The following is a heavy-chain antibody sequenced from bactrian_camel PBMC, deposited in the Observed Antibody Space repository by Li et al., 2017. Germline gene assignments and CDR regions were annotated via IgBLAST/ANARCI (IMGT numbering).Heavy chain of an antibody. J-gene: IGHJ6*01. D-gene: IGHD1*01. V-gene: IGHV3S1*01. CDR3: ASDRSLGFCVEMMRGKIRRGSGY. CDR2: INGGGDYM. Sequence: QLVESGGGLVQPGGSLRLSCAASGFTSSRYWIVWVRQPPGKGLERVSSINGGGDYMQHADSVKSRFTISRDNAKSTLYLQMDNLKPEDTAMYYCASDRSLGFCVEMMRGKIRRGSGYRGQGTQVTVS. CDR1: GFTSSRYW.